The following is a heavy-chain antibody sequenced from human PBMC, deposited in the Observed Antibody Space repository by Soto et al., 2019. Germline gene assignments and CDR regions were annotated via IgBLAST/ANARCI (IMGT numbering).Heavy chain of an antibody. D-gene: IGHD3-22*01. J-gene: IGHJ6*02. CDR2: ISYDGSNK. CDR1: GFTFRNYG. CDR3: ARDGRPNYYDSSGPYYYGMDV. V-gene: IGHV3-30*03. Sequence: GGSLRLSCAASGFTFRNYGMNWVRQAPGKGLEWVAVISYDGSNKYYADSVKGRFTISRDNSKNTLYLQMNSLRAEDTAVFYCARDGRPNYYDSSGPYYYGMDVWGQGTTVTVSS.